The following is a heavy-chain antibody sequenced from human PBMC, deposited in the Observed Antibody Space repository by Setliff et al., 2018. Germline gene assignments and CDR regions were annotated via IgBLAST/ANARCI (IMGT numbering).Heavy chain of an antibody. J-gene: IGHJ4*02. CDR2: IYNSGST. V-gene: IGHV4-39*01. D-gene: IGHD5-12*01. CDR1: ADSISSSYDY. Sequence: KASETLSLTCNVSADSISSSYDYWAWIRQPPGKGLEWIGSIYNSGSTYYNPSLKSRVSISVDTSKNQFSLKLSSVTAADTAVYYCARLGYRGDLDYWGQGTLVTV. CDR3: ARLGYRGDLDY.